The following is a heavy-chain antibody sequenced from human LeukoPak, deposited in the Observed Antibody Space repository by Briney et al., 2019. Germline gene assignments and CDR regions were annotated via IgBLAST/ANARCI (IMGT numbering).Heavy chain of an antibody. CDR1: GFTFSSSA. Sequence: GESLRLSCAASGFTFSSSAMSWVRQAPGKGLEWVSAKSGTGVRTDYADSVKGRFTISRDNSKNTVYLQMNSLRAEDTAVYYCAKVRNSGYHFDYWGQGTLVTV. D-gene: IGHD5-12*01. CDR2: KSGTGVRT. J-gene: IGHJ4*02. V-gene: IGHV3-23*01. CDR3: AKVRNSGYHFDY.